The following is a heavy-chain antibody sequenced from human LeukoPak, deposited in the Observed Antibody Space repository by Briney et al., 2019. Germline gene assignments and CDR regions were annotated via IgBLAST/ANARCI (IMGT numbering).Heavy chain of an antibody. CDR1: GFTFSSYG. Sequence: GGSLRLSCAASGFTFSSYGMHWVRQAPGKGLEWVAVIWYDGSNKYYADSVKGRFTISRDNSKNTLYLQMNSLRAEDTAVYYCARASKSSSCLDYWGQGTLVTVSS. CDR2: IWYDGSNK. D-gene: IGHD6-13*01. V-gene: IGHV3-33*01. J-gene: IGHJ4*02. CDR3: ARASKSSSCLDY.